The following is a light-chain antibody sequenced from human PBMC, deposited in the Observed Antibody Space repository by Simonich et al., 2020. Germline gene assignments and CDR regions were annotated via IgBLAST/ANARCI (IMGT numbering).Light chain of an antibody. J-gene: IGKJ1*01. Sequence: DIVMTQSPDSLAVSLGERATINCKSSQSVLYSSNNKNYLAWYQQKPGQPPKLLIYWASTRESGVPDLFSGSGSGTDFTLTISSLQPDDFATYYCQQYNNWWTFGQGTKVEIK. CDR1: QSVLYSSNNKNY. V-gene: IGKV4-1*01. CDR3: QQYNNWWT. CDR2: WAS.